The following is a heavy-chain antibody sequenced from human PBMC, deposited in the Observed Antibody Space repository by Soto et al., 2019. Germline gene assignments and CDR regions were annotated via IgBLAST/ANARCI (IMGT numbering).Heavy chain of an antibody. CDR1: GYTFTSYA. V-gene: IGHV1-3*05. CDR3: ARVSGWYHLDY. Sequence: QVQLVQSGAEEKKPGASVKVSCKASGYTFTSYAMHWVRQAPGQMLEWMGWINGGNGNTKYSQKFQGRVTITRDTSASTAYMELSSLRSEDTAVYYCARVSGWYHLDYWGQGTLVTVSS. J-gene: IGHJ4*02. D-gene: IGHD6-19*01. CDR2: INGGNGNT.